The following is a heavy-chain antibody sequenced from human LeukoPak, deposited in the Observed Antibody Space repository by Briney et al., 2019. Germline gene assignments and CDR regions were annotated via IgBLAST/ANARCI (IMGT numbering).Heavy chain of an antibody. CDR3: ARVGYYDYVWGSYRYSRNDAFDI. V-gene: IGHV4-59*01. CDR1: GDSINTYY. D-gene: IGHD3-16*02. J-gene: IGHJ3*02. Sequence: PSETLSLTCTVSGDSINTYYWSWIRQPPGKGLEWIGYIYYRVTSDYNPSLKSRVTISVDTSKNQFSLKLSSVTAADTAVYYCARVGYYDYVWGSYRYSRNDAFDIWGQGTMVTVSS. CDR2: IYYRVTS.